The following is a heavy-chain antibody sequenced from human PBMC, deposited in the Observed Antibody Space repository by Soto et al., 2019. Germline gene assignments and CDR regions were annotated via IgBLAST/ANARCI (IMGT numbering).Heavy chain of an antibody. V-gene: IGHV1-69*06. D-gene: IGHD2-21*02. CDR2: IIPIFGTA. Sequence: QVQLVQSGAEVKKPGSSVKVSCKASGGTFSSYAISWVRQAPGQGLEWMGGIIPIFGTANYAQKFQGRVTITADKSTSTAYMELSSLRSEDTAVYCCARDRIVVVTAIPEWGWYFDLWGRGTLVTVSS. CDR3: ARDRIVVVTAIPEWGWYFDL. CDR1: GGTFSSYA. J-gene: IGHJ2*01.